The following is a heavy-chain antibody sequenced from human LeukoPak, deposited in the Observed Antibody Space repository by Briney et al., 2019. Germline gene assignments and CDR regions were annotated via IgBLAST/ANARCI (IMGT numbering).Heavy chain of an antibody. Sequence: PGRSLRLSCAASGFTFSTYAMNWVRQAPGKGLEWVAVISYDGSSKYYADSVKGRFTISRDNSKNTLYLQMNSLRAEDTAVYYCARDRYIGGYELGDYWGQGTLVTVSS. D-gene: IGHD5-12*01. V-gene: IGHV3-30*04. J-gene: IGHJ4*02. CDR1: GFTFSTYA. CDR3: ARDRYIGGYELGDY. CDR2: ISYDGSSK.